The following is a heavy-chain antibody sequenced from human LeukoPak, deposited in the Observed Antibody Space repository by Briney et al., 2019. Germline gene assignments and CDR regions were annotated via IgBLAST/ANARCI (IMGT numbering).Heavy chain of an antibody. Sequence: PSETLSLTCTVSGASISENYWSWIRQPPGKGLEWIGYIHNSGSTNLNPSLKSRVTMSVDTSKNQFSLNLSSATAADTAVYYCARVGQLTLATPTVTSGWFLFEYWGQGTLVTVSS. V-gene: IGHV4-59*01. CDR1: GASISENY. D-gene: IGHD4-17*01. J-gene: IGHJ4*02. CDR3: ARVGQLTLATPTVTSGWFLFEY. CDR2: IHNSGST.